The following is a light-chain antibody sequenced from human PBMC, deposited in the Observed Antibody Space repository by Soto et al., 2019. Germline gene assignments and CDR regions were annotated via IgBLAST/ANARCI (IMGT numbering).Light chain of an antibody. Sequence: QSVLTQPPSVSGAPGQRVTIPCTGSSSNIGAGYDVHWYQQVPGTAPKLLIYGNNNRPSGVPDRFSGSKSGTSASLAITGLQAADEADDYCQSYDSSLRASVFGGGTKVTVL. CDR3: QSYDSSLRASV. V-gene: IGLV1-40*01. J-gene: IGLJ2*01. CDR2: GNN. CDR1: SSNIGAGYD.